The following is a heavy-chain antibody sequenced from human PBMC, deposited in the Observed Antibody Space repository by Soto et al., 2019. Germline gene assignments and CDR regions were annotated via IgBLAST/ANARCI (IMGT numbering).Heavy chain of an antibody. CDR1: GGTFSSYA. V-gene: IGHV1-69*12. Sequence: QVQLVQSGAEVKKPGSSVKVSCKASGGTFSSYAISWVRQAPGQGLEWMGGIIPIFGTADYAQKFQGRVTITADESTSTAYTELSSLRSEDTAVYYCASPPREYYYYGMDVWGQGTTVTVSS. CDR3: ASPPREYYYYGMDV. CDR2: IIPIFGTA. J-gene: IGHJ6*02.